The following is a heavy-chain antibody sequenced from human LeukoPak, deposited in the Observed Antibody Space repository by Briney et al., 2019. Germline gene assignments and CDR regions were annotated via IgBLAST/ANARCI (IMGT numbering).Heavy chain of an antibody. D-gene: IGHD3-10*01. CDR3: ARGKGYYGSDHPYNWFDP. J-gene: IGHJ5*02. CDR1: GGTFSSYA. Sequence: GSSVKVSCKASGGTFSSYAISWVRQAPGQELEWMGGIIPIFGTASYAQKFQGRVTITADESTSTAYMELSSLRSEDTAVYYCARGKGYYGSDHPYNWFDPWGQGTLVTVSS. CDR2: IIPIFGTA. V-gene: IGHV1-69*01.